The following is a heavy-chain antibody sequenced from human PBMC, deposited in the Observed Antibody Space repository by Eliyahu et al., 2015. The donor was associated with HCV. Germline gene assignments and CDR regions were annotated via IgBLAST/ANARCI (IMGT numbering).Heavy chain of an antibody. CDR2: FHYGGGT. CDR1: GXSIXSSAYH. V-gene: IGHV4-39*01. D-gene: IGHD2-21*01. J-gene: IGHJ4*02. CDR3: ARLWSMTTATYNRHYDY. Sequence: QLQLQESGPGLVKPSETLSLTCTVSGXSIXSSAYHWDWIRQPPGKGLEWIGSFHYGGGTYYNPSLKSRGTISVDTSNNQLSLKLSSVTAADTAVYYCARLWSMTTATYNRHYDYWGQGTLVTVSS.